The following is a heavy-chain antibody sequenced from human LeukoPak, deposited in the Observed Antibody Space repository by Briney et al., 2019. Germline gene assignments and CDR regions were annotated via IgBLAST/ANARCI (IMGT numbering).Heavy chain of an antibody. CDR1: GGSISSYY. CDR3: ARGVYYYGSGSYYY. Sequence: SETLSLTCSVSGGSISSYYWSWIRQPPGKGLEWIAHITYSGSTKYNPSLKSRVTISVDTSKNQFSLKLSSVTAADTAVYYCARGVYYYGSGSYYYWGQGTLVTVSS. CDR2: ITYSGST. J-gene: IGHJ4*02. V-gene: IGHV4-59*12. D-gene: IGHD3-10*01.